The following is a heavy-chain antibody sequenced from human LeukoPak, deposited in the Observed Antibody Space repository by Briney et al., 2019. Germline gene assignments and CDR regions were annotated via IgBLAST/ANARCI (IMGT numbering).Heavy chain of an antibody. D-gene: IGHD6-13*01. CDR3: ARKAWYSDAFDI. J-gene: IGHJ3*02. CDR1: GGSISSYY. Sequence: SETLSLTCTVSGGSISSYYWSWIRQPPGKGLEWIGYIYYSGSTNYNPSLKSRVTISVDTSKNQFSLQLNSVTPEDTAVYYCARKAWYSDAFDIWGQGTMVTVSS. CDR2: IYYSGST. V-gene: IGHV4-59*12.